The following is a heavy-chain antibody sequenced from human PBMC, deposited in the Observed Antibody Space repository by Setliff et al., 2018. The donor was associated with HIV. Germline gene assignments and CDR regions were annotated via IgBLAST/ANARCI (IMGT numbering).Heavy chain of an antibody. J-gene: IGHJ5*02. V-gene: IGHV1-2*06. D-gene: IGHD6-13*01. CDR1: GYSFTGHY. CDR3: ARSPIAAAGTFRFDP. Sequence: ASVKVSCKASGYSFTGHYMHWVRQAPGQGLEWMGRINPNSGGTDYAQKFQGRVTMTRDTSISTAYMELRRLRSDDTAVYYCARSPIAAAGTFRFDPWGQGTLVTVSS. CDR2: INPNSGGT.